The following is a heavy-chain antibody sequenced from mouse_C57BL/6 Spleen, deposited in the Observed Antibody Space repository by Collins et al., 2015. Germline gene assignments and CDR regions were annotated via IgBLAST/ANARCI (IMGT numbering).Heavy chain of an antibody. J-gene: IGHJ4*01. CDR2: IYWDDDK. D-gene: IGHD6-1*01. Sequence: QVTLKESGPGILQPSQTLSLTCSFSGFSLSTSGMGVSWIRQPSGKGLEWLAHIYWDDDKRYNPSLKSRLTISKDTSSNQVFLKITSVDTADTATYYCARKAKGYAMDYWGQGTSVTVSS. V-gene: IGHV8-12*01. CDR1: GFSLSTSGMG. CDR3: ARKAKGYAMDY.